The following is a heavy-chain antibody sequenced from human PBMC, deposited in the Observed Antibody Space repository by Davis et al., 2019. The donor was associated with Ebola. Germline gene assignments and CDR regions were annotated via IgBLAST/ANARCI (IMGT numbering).Heavy chain of an antibody. V-gene: IGHV4-39*01. J-gene: IGHJ4*02. Sequence: PSETLSLTCSVSGDSLSSSSSYYWGWVRQPPGKGLEWIATIYSSGSTYYKPSLKSRLTISMDTSKNQVYLKVNSVTAADTAVYYCARMPIVGIQPYFFDSWGQGTLVTVSS. CDR2: IYSSGST. CDR3: ARMPIVGIQPYFFDS. CDR1: GDSLSSSSSYY. D-gene: IGHD1-26*01.